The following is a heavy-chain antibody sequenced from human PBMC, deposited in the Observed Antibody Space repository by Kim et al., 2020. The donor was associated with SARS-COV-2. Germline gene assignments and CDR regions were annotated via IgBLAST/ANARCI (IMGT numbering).Heavy chain of an antibody. D-gene: IGHD3-10*01. CDR2: ISAYNGNT. J-gene: IGHJ6*02. CDR1: GYTFTSYG. V-gene: IGHV1-18*01. Sequence: ASVKVSCKASGYTFTSYGISWVRQAPGQGLEWMGWISAYNGNTNYAQKLQGRVTMTTDTSTSTAYMELRSLRSDDTAVYYCARGYGSGSSTYYYYGMDVWGQGTTATVPS. CDR3: ARGYGSGSSTYYYYGMDV.